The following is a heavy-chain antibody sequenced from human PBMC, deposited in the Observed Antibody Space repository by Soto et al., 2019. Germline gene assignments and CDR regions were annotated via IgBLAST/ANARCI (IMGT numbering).Heavy chain of an antibody. CDR1: GFTFSSYA. CDR3: XXXXXXXXXXXXXYYYYMDV. V-gene: IGHV3-23*01. CDR2: ISGSGGST. J-gene: IGHJ6*03. Sequence: EVQLLESGGGLVQPGGSLRLSCAASGFTFSSYAMSWVRQAPGKGLEWVSAISGSGGSTYYADSVKGRFTISRDNSKNTLXXXXXXXXXXXXXXXXXXXXXXXXXXXXXXYYYYMDVWGKGTTVTVSS.